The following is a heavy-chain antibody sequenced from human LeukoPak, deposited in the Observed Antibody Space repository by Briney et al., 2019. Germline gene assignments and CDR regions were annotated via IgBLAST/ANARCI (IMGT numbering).Heavy chain of an antibody. V-gene: IGHV4-39*01. Sequence: SETLSLTCAVSGGSISSSTYHWGWIRQAPGKGLEWIGTIYYTGLTYYSPSPSSRVTISLDTSRNQFSLKLTSVTAADTAVYFCARHPTTPDYWGQGTLVTVSS. CDR2: IYYTGLT. J-gene: IGHJ4*02. CDR3: ARHPTTPDY. CDR1: GGSISSSTYH. D-gene: IGHD1-14*01.